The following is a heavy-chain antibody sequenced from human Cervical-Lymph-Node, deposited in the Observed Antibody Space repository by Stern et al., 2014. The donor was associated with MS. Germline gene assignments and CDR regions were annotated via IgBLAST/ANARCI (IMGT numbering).Heavy chain of an antibody. D-gene: IGHD4-23*01. J-gene: IGHJ1*01. CDR1: GFTFSSSG. CDR3: AREGGKTAEYFQH. Sequence: QVQLVQSGGDVVKPGRSLKLSCEASGFTFSSSGMHWVRQAPGQGLEWLGIIWSDGRNTYYAPSVQGRITISRANSTNTLYLQMNSLRGEDTDVYYCAREGGKTAEYFQHWGQGTLVTVSS. V-gene: IGHV3-33*01. CDR2: IWSDGRNT.